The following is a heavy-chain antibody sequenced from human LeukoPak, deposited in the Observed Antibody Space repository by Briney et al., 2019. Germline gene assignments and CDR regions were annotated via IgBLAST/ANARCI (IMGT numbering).Heavy chain of an antibody. CDR3: AKARDGFAYYYGMDV. CDR1: GFTFRNYA. D-gene: IGHD3-16*01. Sequence: GGSLRLSCAASGFTFRNYAMSWVRQAPGKGLEWVSAISGSGGSTYHADSVKGRFTISRDNSKNTLYLQMNILRAEDTAVYYCAKARDGFAYYYGMDVWGPGTTVTVYS. J-gene: IGHJ6*01. CDR2: ISGSGGST. V-gene: IGHV3-23*01.